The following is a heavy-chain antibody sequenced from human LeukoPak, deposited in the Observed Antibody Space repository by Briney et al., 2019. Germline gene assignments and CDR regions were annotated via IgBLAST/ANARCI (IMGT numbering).Heavy chain of an antibody. V-gene: IGHV1-2*02. CDR2: INPNSGGT. Sequence: ASVKVSCKASGYTFTSYDINWVRQATGQGLEWMGWINPNSGGTNYAQKFQGRVTMTRDTSISTAYMELSRLRSDDTAVYYCARSRFYGSGNFDPWGQGTLVTVSS. J-gene: IGHJ5*02. CDR1: GYTFTSYD. D-gene: IGHD3-10*01. CDR3: ARSRFYGSGNFDP.